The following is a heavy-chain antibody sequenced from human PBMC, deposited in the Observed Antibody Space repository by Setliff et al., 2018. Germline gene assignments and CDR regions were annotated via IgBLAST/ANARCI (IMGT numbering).Heavy chain of an antibody. V-gene: IGHV3-53*01. CDR2: IYSGGTT. CDR1: GFTVSINY. Sequence: PGGSLRLSCAASGFTVSINYMSWVRQAPGKGLEWISVIYSGGTTYYADSVKGRFTISRDNSKNTLDLQMNSLRVEDTAVYYCARELRSGHWYFDLWGRGTLVTGLL. D-gene: IGHD6-25*01. J-gene: IGHJ2*01. CDR3: ARELRSGHWYFDL.